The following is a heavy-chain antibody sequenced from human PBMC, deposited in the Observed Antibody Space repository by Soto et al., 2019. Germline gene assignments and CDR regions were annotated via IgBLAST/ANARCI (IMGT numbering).Heavy chain of an antibody. V-gene: IGHV1-18*01. CDR2: ISVHNGNT. CDR1: GYTFTSYG. Sequence: GASVKVSCKASGYTFTSYGISWVRQAPGQGLEWMGWISVHNGNTKYAQNFQGRVTMTTDTSTTTAYMELRSLRSDDTAVYYCARDGRTDFWSFDNWGQGTLVTVSS. CDR3: ARDGRTDFWSFDN. J-gene: IGHJ4*02. D-gene: IGHD3-3*01.